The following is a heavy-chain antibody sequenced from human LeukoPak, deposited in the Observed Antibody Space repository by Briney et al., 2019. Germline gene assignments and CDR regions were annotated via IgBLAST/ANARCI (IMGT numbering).Heavy chain of an antibody. CDR3: VIVRGYFDSSGTDY. Sequence: PGGSLRLSCSASGFTFSSYTVHWVRQAPGKGLEFVSAITSTGGNTYYADSVTGRFTLSRDNSKNTLYLQMSSLRAEDTAVYHCVIVRGYFDSSGTDYWGQGTLVTVSS. D-gene: IGHD3-9*01. CDR1: GFTFSSYT. V-gene: IGHV3-64D*06. J-gene: IGHJ4*02. CDR2: ITSTGGNT.